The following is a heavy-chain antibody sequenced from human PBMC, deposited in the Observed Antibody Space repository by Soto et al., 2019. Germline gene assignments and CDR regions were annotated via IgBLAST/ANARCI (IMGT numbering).Heavy chain of an antibody. J-gene: IGHJ5*02. V-gene: IGHV4-31*03. CDR3: AREGLNWNYLTRWFDP. CDR2: IYYSGST. CDR1: GGSISSGGYY. D-gene: IGHD1-7*01. Sequence: QVQLQESGPGLVKPSQTLSLTCTVSGGSISSGGYYWSWIRQHPGKGLEWIGYIYYSGSTYYNPSLKSRVTISVDTSKNQFSLKLSSATAADTAVYYCAREGLNWNYLTRWFDPWGQGTLVTVSS.